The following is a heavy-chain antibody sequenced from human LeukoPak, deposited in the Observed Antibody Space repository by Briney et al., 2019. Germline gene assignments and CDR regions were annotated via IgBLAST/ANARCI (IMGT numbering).Heavy chain of an antibody. CDR3: AKDLDLGIDY. D-gene: IGHD3-16*01. J-gene: IGHJ4*02. V-gene: IGHV3-23*01. CDR1: GFTFSSYA. Sequence: GGSLRLSCAASGFTFSSYAMSWVRQAPGKGLEWVSAMSGSGTKIYYADSVKGRFTISRDNSKNTLYLQMNSLRAEDTAVYYCAKDLDLGIDYWGQGTLVTVSS. CDR2: MSGSGTKI.